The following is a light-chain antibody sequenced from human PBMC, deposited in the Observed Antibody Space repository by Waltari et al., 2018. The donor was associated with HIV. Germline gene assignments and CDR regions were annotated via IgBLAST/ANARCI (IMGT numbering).Light chain of an antibody. CDR3: QKYNSAPRT. Sequence: IQMTQSPSSLSASLGYRVPITCRASQGVSNYLAWYQQKPGKVPKLLLYAASTLQSGVPSLFSGSGAGTDFTLTISSLQPADVATYYCQKYNSAPRTFGQGTKVEIK. CDR2: AAS. CDR1: QGVSNY. J-gene: IGKJ1*01. V-gene: IGKV1-27*01.